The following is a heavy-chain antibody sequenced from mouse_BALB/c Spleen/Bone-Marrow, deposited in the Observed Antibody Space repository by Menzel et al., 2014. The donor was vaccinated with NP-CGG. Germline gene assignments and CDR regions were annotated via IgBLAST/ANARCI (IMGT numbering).Heavy chain of an antibody. CDR3: ARVYGWYFDV. D-gene: IGHD1-1*01. J-gene: IGHJ1*01. V-gene: IGHV5-6-3*01. CDR2: INNNGGST. CDR1: GFTFSSYG. Sequence: EVMLVESGGGLVQPGGSLKLSCVASGFTFSSYGMSWVRQTPDKRLESVATINNNGGSTYYPDSVKGQFTISRDNAKNTLYLQMSSLKSEDTAMYYCARVYGWYFDVWGAGTTVTVSS.